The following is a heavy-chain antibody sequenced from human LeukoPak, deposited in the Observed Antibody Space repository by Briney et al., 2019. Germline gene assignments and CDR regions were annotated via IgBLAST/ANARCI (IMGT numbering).Heavy chain of an antibody. V-gene: IGHV4-39*01. CDR2: IHYSGST. Sequence: SETLSLTCSVSGGSISSSGYYWGWIRQPPAKGLEWIGSIHYSGSTYNNPSLTSRVTMSVDTSKNQFSLRLSSVTAADTALYYCVVAVKNHHICTYGGPRYIFYMDVWGRGTTATVSS. J-gene: IGHJ6*03. CDR1: GGSISSSGYY. D-gene: IGHD3-3*02. CDR3: VVAVKNHHICTYGGPRYIFYMDV.